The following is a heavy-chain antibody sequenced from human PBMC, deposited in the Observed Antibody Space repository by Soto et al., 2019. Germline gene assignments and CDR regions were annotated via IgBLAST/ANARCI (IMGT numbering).Heavy chain of an antibody. CDR2: IIPILGIA. D-gene: IGHD2-21*02. Sequence: GASVKVSCKASGGTFSSYTISWVRQAPGQGLEWMGRIIPILGIANYAQKFQGRVTITADKSTSTAYMELSSLRSEDTAVYYCARLKDMTSNYYFDYWGQGTLVTVSS. V-gene: IGHV1-69*02. J-gene: IGHJ4*02. CDR3: ARLKDMTSNYYFDY. CDR1: GGTFSSYT.